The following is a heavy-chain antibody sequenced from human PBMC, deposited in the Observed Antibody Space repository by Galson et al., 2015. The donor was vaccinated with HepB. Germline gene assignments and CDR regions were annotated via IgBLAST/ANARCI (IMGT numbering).Heavy chain of an antibody. D-gene: IGHD6-13*01. CDR1: GFTVSSNQ. J-gene: IGHJ4*02. Sequence: SLRLSCAVSGFTVSSNQMSWVRQAPGKGLEWVSTIGSGDHKFYPDSLKGRFTISRDNDKNSVYLQVTGLSAEDTAVYYCARDYASWSRDYWGQGTLVTVSS. V-gene: IGHV3-69-1*01. CDR2: IGSGDHK. CDR3: ARDYASWSRDY.